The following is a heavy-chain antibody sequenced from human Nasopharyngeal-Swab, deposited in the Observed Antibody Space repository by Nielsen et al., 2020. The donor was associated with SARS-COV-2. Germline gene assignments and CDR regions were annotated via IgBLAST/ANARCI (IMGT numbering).Heavy chain of an antibody. CDR1: GFIFSSYT. CDR3: ARLGTESYHYYSLDV. D-gene: IGHD1-1*01. J-gene: IGHJ6*02. CDR2: ISRSSRDI. V-gene: IGHV3-21*01. Sequence: GESLKISCDASGFIFSSYTMNWVRRAPGKGLEWVSSISRSSRDIYYRDSLKGRFTVSRDNTKKSLYLQMDSLRAEDTAVYYCARLGTESYHYYSLDVWGQGTTVTVSS.